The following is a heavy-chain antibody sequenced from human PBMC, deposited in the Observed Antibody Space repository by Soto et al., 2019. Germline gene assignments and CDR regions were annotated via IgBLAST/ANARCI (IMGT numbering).Heavy chain of an antibody. V-gene: IGHV4-31*03. CDR2: IYYSGST. CDR1: GGSISSGGYY. J-gene: IGHJ4*02. D-gene: IGHD5-18*01. Sequence: QVQLQESGPGLVKPSQTLSLTCTVSGGSISSGGYYWSWIRQHPGKGLEWIGYIYYSGSTYYNPSLKSRVTISVDTSKNQFSLKLSSVTAADTAVYYCVRGVGSYGYGYYFDYWGQGTLVTVSS. CDR3: VRGVGSYGYGYYFDY.